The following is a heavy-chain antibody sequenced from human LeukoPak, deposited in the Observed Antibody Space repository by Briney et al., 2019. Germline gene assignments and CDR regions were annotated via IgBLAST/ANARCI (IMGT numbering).Heavy chain of an antibody. CDR2: ISGSGFNT. Sequence: PGGSLRLSCVVSGFTFSTYAMSWVRQAPGKGLEWVSGISGSGFNTYYADSVKGRFTISRDNSQNTLYLQMNSLKAEDTAVYYCARHYCSVTSCYGRYFDSWGQGILVTVSS. D-gene: IGHD2-2*01. J-gene: IGHJ4*02. V-gene: IGHV3-23*01. CDR1: GFTFSTYA. CDR3: ARHYCSVTSCYGRYFDS.